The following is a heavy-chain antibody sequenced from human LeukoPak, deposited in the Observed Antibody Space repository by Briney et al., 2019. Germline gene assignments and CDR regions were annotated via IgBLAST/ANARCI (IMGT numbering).Heavy chain of an antibody. CDR1: GFSFSTYA. J-gene: IGHJ2*01. V-gene: IGHV3-23*01. D-gene: IGHD2-2*01. CDR3: AKDHSTADCYFDL. Sequence: PGGSLRLSCEASGFSFSTYARKWVRQAPGKGLEWVSGISGSGGTTYNADSVEGRFTISRDNSKNRLYLLMNGLRVEDTAVYFCAKDHSTADCYFDLWGRGTLVTVSP. CDR2: ISGSGGTT.